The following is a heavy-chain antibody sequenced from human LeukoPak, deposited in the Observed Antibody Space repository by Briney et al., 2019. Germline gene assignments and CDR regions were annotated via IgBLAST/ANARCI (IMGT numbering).Heavy chain of an antibody. J-gene: IGHJ6*02. D-gene: IGHD6-6*01. CDR3: ARDRYSSSSRYYYGMDV. V-gene: IGHV1-69*04. Sequence: ASVKVFCKASGGTFSSYAISWVRQAPGQGLGWMGRIIPIFGIANYAQNFQGRVTITADKSTSTAFMELSSLRSEDTAVYFCARDRYSSSSRYYYGMDVWGQGTTVTVSS. CDR2: IIPIFGIA. CDR1: GGTFSSYA.